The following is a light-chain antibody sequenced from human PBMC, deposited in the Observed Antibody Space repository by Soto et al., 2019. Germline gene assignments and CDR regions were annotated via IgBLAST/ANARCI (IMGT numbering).Light chain of an antibody. V-gene: IGKV3-11*01. CDR1: QSVSRF. Sequence: ETVLTQSPATLSLSPGERATLSCRASQSVSRFLAWYQQKPGQAPRLLIYDASNRATGIPARFSGSGSGTDFTLTISNLEPEDFAVYYCQQGGNWPPITFGQGTRLDI. CDR2: DAS. J-gene: IGKJ5*01. CDR3: QQGGNWPPIT.